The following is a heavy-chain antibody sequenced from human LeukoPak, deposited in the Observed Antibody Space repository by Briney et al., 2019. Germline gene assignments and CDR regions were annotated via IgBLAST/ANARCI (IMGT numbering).Heavy chain of an antibody. D-gene: IGHD2-15*01. Sequence: GGSLRLSCAASGFTFSSYGMHWVRQAPGKGLEWVAVISYDGSNKYYADSVKGRFTISRDNSKNTLYLQMNSLRAEDTAVYYCAKDWGYCSGGSCYSAGLDYWGQGTLATVSS. V-gene: IGHV3-30*18. CDR3: AKDWGYCSGGSCYSAGLDY. J-gene: IGHJ4*02. CDR1: GFTFSSYG. CDR2: ISYDGSNK.